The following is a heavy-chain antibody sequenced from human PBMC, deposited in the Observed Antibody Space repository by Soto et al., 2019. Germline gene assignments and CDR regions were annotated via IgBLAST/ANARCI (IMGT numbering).Heavy chain of an antibody. J-gene: IGHJ4*02. D-gene: IGHD4-17*01. CDR2: VHHDGGI. CDR1: GASLSGYH. V-gene: IGHV4-34*01. Sequence: QVQLQQWRAGLLKPSETLSLTCAVYGASLSGYHYTWIRQSPGKGLEWIGEVHHDGGINYNPSLASRVTISADASKNQFSLRLRSATAADTAVYYCSRGYGAQWPTSDYWGQGTLVTVSS. CDR3: SRGYGAQWPTSDY.